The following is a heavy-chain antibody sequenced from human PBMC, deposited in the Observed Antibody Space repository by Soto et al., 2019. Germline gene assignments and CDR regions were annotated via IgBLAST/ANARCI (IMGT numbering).Heavy chain of an antibody. V-gene: IGHV4-59*01. CDR1: GGSISSYY. CDR3: ARNPPPDYYDSSGTYGMDV. CDR2: IYYSGST. J-gene: IGHJ6*02. D-gene: IGHD3-22*01. Sequence: QVQLQESGPGLVKPSETLSLTCTVSGGSISSYYWSWIRQPPGKGLEWIGYIYYSGSTNYNPSLKGRLTLSVGPPKTRSSLKLLSVTAADTAVYYCARNPPPDYYDSSGTYGMDVWGQGTTVTVSS.